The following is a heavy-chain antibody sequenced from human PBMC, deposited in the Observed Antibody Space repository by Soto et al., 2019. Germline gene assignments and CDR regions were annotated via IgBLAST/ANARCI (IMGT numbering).Heavy chain of an antibody. V-gene: IGHV1-3*04. CDR3: ARRANRFDP. CDR2: IDTGSGNA. Sequence: QVQLVQSGAEVKKSGASVKVSCKASGYTFSSYAIHWVRQAPGQRLEWMGWIDTGSGNAKYSLKFQGRVTFTRDTSASTVYVELSRLTSEDTAVYYCARRANRFDPWGQGTLVTVSS. J-gene: IGHJ5*02. CDR1: GYTFSSYA.